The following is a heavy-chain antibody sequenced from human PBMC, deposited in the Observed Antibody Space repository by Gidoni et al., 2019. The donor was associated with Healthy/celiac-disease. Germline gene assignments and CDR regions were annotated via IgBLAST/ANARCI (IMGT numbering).Heavy chain of an antibody. CDR2: INHSGST. D-gene: IGHD6-13*01. Sequence: QVQLQQWGAGPLKPSENLSLTCAVYGGSFSGYYWRWIRQPPGKGLEWIGEINHSGSTNSSPSLKSRVTISVDTSTYQFSLELGSVTAADTAVYYCARGGAAAVGYLGQGALVTVSS. CDR1: GGSFSGYY. V-gene: IGHV4-34*01. CDR3: ARGGAAAVGY. J-gene: IGHJ4*02.